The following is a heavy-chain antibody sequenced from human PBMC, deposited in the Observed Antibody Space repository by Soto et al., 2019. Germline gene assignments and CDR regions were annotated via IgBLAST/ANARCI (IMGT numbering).Heavy chain of an antibody. V-gene: IGHV1-2*04. CDR3: ARVRVPIRYSGYDLGYYFDY. CDR1: GYTFTGYY. J-gene: IGHJ4*02. Sequence: ASVKVSCKASGYTFTGYYMHWVRQAPGQGLEWMGWINPNSGGTNYAQKFQGWVTMTRDTSISTAYMELSRLRSDDTAVYYCARVRVPIRYSGYDLGYYFDYWGQGTLVTVSS. CDR2: INPNSGGT. D-gene: IGHD5-12*01.